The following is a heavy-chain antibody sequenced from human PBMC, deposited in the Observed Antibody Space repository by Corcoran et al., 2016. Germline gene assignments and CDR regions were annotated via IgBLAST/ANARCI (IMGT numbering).Heavy chain of an antibody. Sequence: EVQLVESGGGLVQPGGSLRLSCAASGFTFSSYWMHWVRQAPGKGLVWVSRINSDGSSTSYADSVKGRFTISRDNAKNTLYLQMNSLRAEDTAAEYCAVVRYSGSPRGYSYYYYGMDVWGQGTTVTVSS. J-gene: IGHJ6*02. D-gene: IGHD5-12*01. CDR3: AVVRYSGSPRGYSYYYYGMDV. CDR2: INSDGSST. V-gene: IGHV3-74*01. CDR1: GFTFSSYW.